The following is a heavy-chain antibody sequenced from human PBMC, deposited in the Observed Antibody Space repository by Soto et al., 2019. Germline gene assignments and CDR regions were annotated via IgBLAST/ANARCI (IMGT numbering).Heavy chain of an antibody. J-gene: IGHJ4*02. CDR3: ARGRVEGYCSGTSCYDLDYDY. Sequence: PSETLSLTCAVYGGSFSGYYWSWIRQPPGKGLEWIGEINHSGSTNYNPSLKSRVTISVDTSKDQFSLKVSSVTAADTAVYYCARGRVEGYCSGTSCYDLDYDYWGQGTRVTVSS. V-gene: IGHV4-34*01. CDR2: INHSGST. D-gene: IGHD2-2*01. CDR1: GGSFSGYY.